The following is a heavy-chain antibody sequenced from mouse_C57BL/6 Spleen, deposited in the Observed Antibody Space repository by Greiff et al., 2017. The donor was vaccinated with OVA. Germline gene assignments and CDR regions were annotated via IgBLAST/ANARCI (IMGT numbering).Heavy chain of an antibody. Sequence: EVQLQQSGPELVKPGASVKISCKASGYTFTDYYMNWVKQSHGKSLEWIGDINPNNGGTSYNQKFKGKATLTVDKSSSTAYMELRSLTSEDSAVYYCARGVPYYGSSYWYFDVWGTGTTVTVSS. CDR1: GYTFTDYY. CDR2: INPNNGGT. J-gene: IGHJ1*03. V-gene: IGHV1-26*01. D-gene: IGHD1-1*01. CDR3: ARGVPYYGSSYWYFDV.